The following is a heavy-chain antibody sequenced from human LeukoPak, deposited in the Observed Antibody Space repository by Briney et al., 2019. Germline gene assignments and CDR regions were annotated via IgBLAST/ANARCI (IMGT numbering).Heavy chain of an antibody. CDR3: AREVTAAGTFYFDY. CDR2: INPNSGGK. CDR1: GYTFTGYY. D-gene: IGHD6-13*01. J-gene: IGHJ4*02. Sequence: ASVKVSCKASGYTFTGYYMHWVRQAPGQGLEWMGWINPNSGGKNYAQKFQGRVTMTRDTTISTAYMELSSLRSEDTAVYYCAREVTAAGTFYFDYWGQGTLVTVSS. V-gene: IGHV1-2*02.